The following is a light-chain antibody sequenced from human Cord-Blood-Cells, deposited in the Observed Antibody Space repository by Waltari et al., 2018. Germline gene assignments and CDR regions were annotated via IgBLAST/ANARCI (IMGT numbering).Light chain of an antibody. CDR3: QQSYSTPPYT. CDR2: AAS. CDR1: QSISSY. V-gene: IGKV1-39*01. Sequence: DIQMTQSPSSLSASVGDRFTFTCRASQSISSYLNWYQQKPGKAPKLLIYAASSLQSGVPSRFSGSGSGTDFTLTISSLQPEDFATYYCQQSYSTPPYTFGQGTKLEIK. J-gene: IGKJ2*01.